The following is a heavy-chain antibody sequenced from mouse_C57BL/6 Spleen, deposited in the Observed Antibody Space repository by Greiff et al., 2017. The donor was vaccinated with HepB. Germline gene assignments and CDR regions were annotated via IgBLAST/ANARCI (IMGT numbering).Heavy chain of an antibody. CDR3: PLGRTFAY. V-gene: IGHV1-15*01. CDR1: GYTFTDYE. Sequence: QVHVKQSGAELVRPGASVTLSCKASGYTFTDYEMHWVKQTPVHGLEWIGAIDPETGGTAYNQKFKGKAILTADKSSSTAYMELRSLTSEDSAVYYCPLGRTFAYWGQGTLVTVSA. D-gene: IGHD6-1*01. J-gene: IGHJ3*01. CDR2: IDPETGGT.